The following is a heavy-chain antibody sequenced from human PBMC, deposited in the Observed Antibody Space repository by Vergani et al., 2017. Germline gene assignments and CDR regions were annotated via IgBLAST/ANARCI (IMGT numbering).Heavy chain of an antibody. Sequence: QVQLVQSGAEVKKPGASVKVSCKASGYTFTSYDINWVRQATGQGLEWMGWMNPNSGNTGYAQKFQGRVTITADESTSTAYMELSSLRSEDTAVYYCARGLIRRGDAFDIWGQGTMVTVSS. J-gene: IGHJ3*02. CDR3: ARGLIRRGDAFDI. CDR1: GYTFTSYD. D-gene: IGHD3-16*01. CDR2: MNPNSGNT. V-gene: IGHV1-8*01.